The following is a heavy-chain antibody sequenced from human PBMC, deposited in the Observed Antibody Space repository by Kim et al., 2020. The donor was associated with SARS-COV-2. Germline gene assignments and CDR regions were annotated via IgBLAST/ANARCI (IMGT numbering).Heavy chain of an antibody. D-gene: IGHD2-2*01. J-gene: IGHJ6*03. CDR2: IYTSGST. Sequence: SETLSLTCTVSGGSISSYYWSWIRQPAGKGLEWIGRIYTSGSTNYNPSLKSRVTMSVDTSKNQFSLKLSSVTAADTAVYYCARDPAYYQVVPAAMAHYYYYMDGWGKGTTVTVSS. CDR1: GGSISSYY. V-gene: IGHV4-4*07. CDR3: ARDPAYYQVVPAAMAHYYYYMDG.